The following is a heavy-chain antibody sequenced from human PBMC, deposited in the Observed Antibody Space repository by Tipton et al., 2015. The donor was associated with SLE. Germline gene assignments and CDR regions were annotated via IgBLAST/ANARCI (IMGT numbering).Heavy chain of an antibody. V-gene: IGHV4-34*01. Sequence: TLSLTCAVYRGSFSGYAWGWIRQPPGKGLEWIGYISYSGSTYYNPSLKSRVTISVDTSNNEFSMELGSVTAADTAVYYCARGHPTGNWFEPWGQGTLVTVSS. J-gene: IGHJ5*02. D-gene: IGHD7-27*01. CDR3: ARGHPTGNWFEP. CDR1: RGSFSGYA. CDR2: ISYSGST.